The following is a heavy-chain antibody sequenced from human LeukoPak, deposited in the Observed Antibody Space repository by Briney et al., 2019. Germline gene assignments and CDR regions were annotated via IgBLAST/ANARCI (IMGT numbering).Heavy chain of an antibody. Sequence: PSETLSLTCTVSGGSISSYYWSWIRQPPGKGLEWIGYIYYSGSTNYNPSLKSRVTISADTSKNQFSLKLSSVTAADTAVYYCARGAYYYSSAIGRYGMDVWGQGTTVTVSS. D-gene: IGHD3-10*01. CDR3: ARGAYYYSSAIGRYGMDV. J-gene: IGHJ6*02. CDR2: IYYSGST. V-gene: IGHV4-59*01. CDR1: GGSISSYY.